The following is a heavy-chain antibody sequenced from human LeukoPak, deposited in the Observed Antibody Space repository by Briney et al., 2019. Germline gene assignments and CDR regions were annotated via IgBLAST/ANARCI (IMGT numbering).Heavy chain of an antibody. CDR1: GFTFSSYS. CDR3: ARDDYDYVWGSYRYFDY. D-gene: IGHD3-16*02. J-gene: IGHJ4*02. Sequence: GGSLRLSCAASGFTFSSYSMNWVRQAPGKGLEWVSYISSSSSTIYYADSVKGRFTISRDNAKNSLYLQMNSLRAEDTAVYYCARDDYDYVWGSYRYFDYWGQGTLVTVSS. V-gene: IGHV3-48*01. CDR2: ISSSSSTI.